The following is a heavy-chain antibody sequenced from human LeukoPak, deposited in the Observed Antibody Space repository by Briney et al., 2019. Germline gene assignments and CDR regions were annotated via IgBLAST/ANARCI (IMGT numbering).Heavy chain of an antibody. V-gene: IGHV1-24*01. CDR1: GYTLTELS. Sequence: ASVKVSGKVSGYTLTELSMHWVRQAPGKGLEWMGGFDPEDGETIYAQKFQGRVTMTEDTSTDTAYMELSSLRSEDTAVYYCATGYYDSSGYRGNWFDPWGQGTLVTVSS. CDR3: ATGYYDSSGYRGNWFDP. J-gene: IGHJ5*02. D-gene: IGHD3-22*01. CDR2: FDPEDGET.